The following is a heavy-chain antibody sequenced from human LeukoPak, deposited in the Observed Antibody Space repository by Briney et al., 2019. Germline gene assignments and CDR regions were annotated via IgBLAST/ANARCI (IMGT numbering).Heavy chain of an antibody. Sequence: PGGSLRLSCAASGFSVINAWMSWVRHAPGQGLEWVGRIKSRADGGTTGYAAPVEGRFSISRDDSENTLYLQMNSLHIDDTALYYCLIFPGRWGQGTLVTVSS. J-gene: IGHJ4*02. V-gene: IGHV3-15*05. CDR3: LIFPGR. D-gene: IGHD3-3*01. CDR1: GFSVINAW. CDR2: IKSRADGGTT.